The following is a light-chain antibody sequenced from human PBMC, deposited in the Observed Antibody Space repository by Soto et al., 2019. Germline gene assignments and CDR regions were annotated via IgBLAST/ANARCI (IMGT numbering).Light chain of an antibody. Sequence: DVVMTQSPISLPVTLGQPASISCRSSESLIHSDGSTYLSWFKQRPGQSPRRLIYEVSDRDSVVPAIFSGSGSGTDFTLKISRVEAEDVGVYYCMQGTHWPWTFGQGTEVEI. V-gene: IGKV2-30*02. CDR3: MQGTHWPWT. CDR1: ESLIHSDGSTY. J-gene: IGKJ1*01. CDR2: EVS.